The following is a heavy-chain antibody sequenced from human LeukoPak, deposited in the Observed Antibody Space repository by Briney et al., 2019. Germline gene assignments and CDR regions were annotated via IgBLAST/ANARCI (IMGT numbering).Heavy chain of an antibody. D-gene: IGHD5-18*01. CDR1: GGSISSYY. CDR3: AKTTEGGYSYGYFYYYYTDV. CDR2: IFYSGGT. V-gene: IGHV4-59*01. Sequence: SETLSLTCTVSGGSISSYYWSWIRQPPGKGLEWIGYIFYSGGTNYKSSLKSRVTISVDTSKNQFSLKLSSVTAADTAVYYCAKTTEGGYSYGYFYYYYTDVWGKGTTATISS. J-gene: IGHJ6*03.